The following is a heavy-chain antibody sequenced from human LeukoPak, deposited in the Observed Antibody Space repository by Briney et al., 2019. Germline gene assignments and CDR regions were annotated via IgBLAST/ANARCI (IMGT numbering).Heavy chain of an antibody. CDR3: AKGRLYSYGNTFDY. Sequence: GGSLRLSCAASGFTFSSYAMSWVRQAPGKGLEWVSAISGSGGITYYADSVKGRFTISRDNSKNTLYLQMNSLRAEDTAVYYCAKGRLYSYGNTFDYWGQGTLVTVSS. V-gene: IGHV3-23*01. J-gene: IGHJ4*02. CDR2: ISGSGGIT. CDR1: GFTFSSYA. D-gene: IGHD5-18*01.